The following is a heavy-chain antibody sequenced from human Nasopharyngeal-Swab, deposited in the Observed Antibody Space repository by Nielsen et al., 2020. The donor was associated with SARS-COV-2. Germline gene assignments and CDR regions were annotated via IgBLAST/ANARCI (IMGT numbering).Heavy chain of an antibody. D-gene: IGHD5-12*01. CDR2: IIPIFGTA. Sequence: WVRQAPGQGLEWMGGIIPIFGTANYAQKFQGRVTITADESTSTAYMELSSLRAEDTAVYYCVKDGIVDIVATPYYYGMDVWGQGTTVTVSS. V-gene: IGHV1-69*01. CDR3: VKDGIVDIVATPYYYGMDV. J-gene: IGHJ6*02.